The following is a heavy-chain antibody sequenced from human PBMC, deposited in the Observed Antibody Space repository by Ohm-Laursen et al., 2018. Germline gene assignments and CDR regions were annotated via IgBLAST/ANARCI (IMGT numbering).Heavy chain of an antibody. CDR2: MYSSGST. D-gene: IGHD3-10*01. CDR1: GGSISNYY. Sequence: PPGTLSLTWNVSGGSISNYYWSWIRQPAGKGLEWVGRMYSSGSTNYNPSLKSRVTMSFDTSKNQFSLKLSSVTAADTAVYYCARGYYGRGDSWGQGTLVTVSS. J-gene: IGHJ4*02. CDR3: ARGYYGRGDS. V-gene: IGHV4-4*07.